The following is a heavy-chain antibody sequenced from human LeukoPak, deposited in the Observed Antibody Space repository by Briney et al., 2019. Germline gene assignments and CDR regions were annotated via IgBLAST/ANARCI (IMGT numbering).Heavy chain of an antibody. CDR1: GGSVSSGSYY. V-gene: IGHV4-61*01. Sequence: SETLSLTCTVSGGSVSSGSYYWSWIRQPPGKGLEWIVYIYYSGSTNYNPSLKSRVTISVDTSKNQFSLKLSSVTAADTAVYYCARGDSSGYYYGWFDPWGQGTLVTVSS. J-gene: IGHJ5*02. D-gene: IGHD3-22*01. CDR2: IYYSGST. CDR3: ARGDSSGYYYGWFDP.